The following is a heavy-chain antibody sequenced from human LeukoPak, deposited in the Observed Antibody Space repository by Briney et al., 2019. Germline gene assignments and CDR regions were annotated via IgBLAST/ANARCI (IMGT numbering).Heavy chain of an antibody. D-gene: IGHD1-26*01. CDR2: IIPIFGTA. J-gene: IGHJ4*02. CDR3: ARGGIVGATYYFDY. V-gene: IGHV1-69*13. Sequence: SVKVSCKASGYTFTSYGISWVRQAPGQGLEWMGGIIPIFGTANYAQKFQGRVTITADESTSTAYMELSSLRSEDTAVYYCARGGIVGATYYFDYWGQGTLVTVSS. CDR1: GYTFTSYG.